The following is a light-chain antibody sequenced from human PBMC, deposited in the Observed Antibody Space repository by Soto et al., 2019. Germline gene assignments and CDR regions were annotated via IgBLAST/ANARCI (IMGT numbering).Light chain of an antibody. CDR1: QSVSSNY. CDR3: QQYDSSRT. Sequence: IVLTQSPGTLSLSPGERATLSCRASQSVSSNYLAWYQQKPGQAPRLLIYGASNRATGIPDRFSGSGSGTDFTLTISRLEPEDFAVYFCQQYDSSRTFGQGTKVEIK. J-gene: IGKJ1*01. V-gene: IGKV3-20*01. CDR2: GAS.